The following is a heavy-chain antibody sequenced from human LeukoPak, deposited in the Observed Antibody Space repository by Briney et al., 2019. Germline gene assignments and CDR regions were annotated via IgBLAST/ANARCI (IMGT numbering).Heavy chain of an antibody. Sequence: SETLSLTCAVYGGSFSDYYWSWIRQPPGKGLEWIGEINHNGGSTNYNPSLKSRVTISVDTSKNQFSLRLSSVTAADTAVYYCARVSRAHAFDIWGQGTMVTVSS. CDR1: GGSFSDYY. CDR3: ARVSRAHAFDI. J-gene: IGHJ3*02. CDR2: INHNGGST. V-gene: IGHV4-34*01.